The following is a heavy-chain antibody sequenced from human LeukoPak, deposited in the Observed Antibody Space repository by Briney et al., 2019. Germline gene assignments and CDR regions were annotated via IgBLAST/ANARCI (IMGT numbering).Heavy chain of an antibody. CDR3: ARDLSYDILTPNWFDP. CDR2: ISSSSSYI. Sequence: GGSLRLSCAASGFTFSSYSMNWVRHAPGKGLEWVSSISSSSSYIYYADSVKGRFTISRDNAKNSLYLQMNSLRAEDTAVYYCARDLSYDILTPNWFDPWGQGTLVTVSS. D-gene: IGHD3-9*01. CDR1: GFTFSSYS. V-gene: IGHV3-21*01. J-gene: IGHJ5*02.